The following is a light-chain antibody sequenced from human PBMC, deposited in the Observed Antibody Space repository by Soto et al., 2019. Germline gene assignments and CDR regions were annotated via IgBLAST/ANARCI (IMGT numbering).Light chain of an antibody. Sequence: QSVLTQPPSLSGAPGQRVTISCTGSSSDIGAGSEVHWYQQLPGTAPKLLIFGSTNRPSGVPDRFSGSKSATSASLAITGLQAEDEADYYCPSYDNSLSADVLGTGTKLTVL. J-gene: IGLJ1*01. V-gene: IGLV1-40*01. CDR1: SSDIGAGSE. CDR2: GST. CDR3: PSYDNSLSADV.